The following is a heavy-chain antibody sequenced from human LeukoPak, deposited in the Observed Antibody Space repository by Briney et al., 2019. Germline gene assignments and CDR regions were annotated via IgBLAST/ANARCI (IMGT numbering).Heavy chain of an antibody. CDR3: ATTLGSGWKFDY. CDR1: AFTFSAYG. Sequence: GGSLRLSCAASAFTFSAYGMHWVRQTPGKGLEWVAVISYDGSNKYADSVKGRFTISRDNSKNTLFLQMNSLRPDDTAVYYCATTLGSGWKFDYWGQGTLVTVSS. V-gene: IGHV3-30*03. CDR2: ISYDGSNK. D-gene: IGHD6-19*01. J-gene: IGHJ4*02.